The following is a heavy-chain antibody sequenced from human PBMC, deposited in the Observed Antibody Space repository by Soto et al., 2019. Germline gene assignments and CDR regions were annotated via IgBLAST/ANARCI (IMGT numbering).Heavy chain of an antibody. V-gene: IGHV3-30-3*01. CDR3: ARARTPGRYGMDV. Sequence: QVQLVESGGGVVQPGRSLRLSCAASGFTFSSYAMHWVRQAPGKGLEGVAVISYDGSNKYYADSVKGRFTISRDNSKNTLYLQMNSLRAEDTAVYYCARARTPGRYGMDVWGQGTTVTVSS. CDR2: ISYDGSNK. CDR1: GFTFSSYA. J-gene: IGHJ6*02.